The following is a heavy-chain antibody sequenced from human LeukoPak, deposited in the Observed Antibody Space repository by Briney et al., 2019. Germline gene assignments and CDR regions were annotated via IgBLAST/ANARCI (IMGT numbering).Heavy chain of an antibody. CDR1: GFTFSSYA. CDR2: ISGSGGST. Sequence: GGSLRLSCAASGFTFSSYAMSSVRQAPGKGLEWVSAISGSGGSTYYADSVKGRFTISRDNSKNTLYLQMKSLRAEDTAVYYCTKEPLYCGGDCYEPFDYWGQGTLVTVSS. D-gene: IGHD2-21*02. CDR3: TKEPLYCGGDCYEPFDY. J-gene: IGHJ4*02. V-gene: IGHV3-23*01.